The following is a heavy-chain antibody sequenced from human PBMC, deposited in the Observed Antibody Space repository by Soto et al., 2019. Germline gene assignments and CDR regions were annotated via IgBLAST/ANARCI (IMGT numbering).Heavy chain of an antibody. CDR2: IYYSGST. Sequence: TSETLSLTCTVSGGSISSSSYYWGWIRQPPGKGLEWIGSIYYSGSTYYNPSLKSRVTISVDTSKNQFSLKLSSVTAADTAVYYCASPPVAAAGPFDYWGQGTLVTVSS. J-gene: IGHJ4*02. D-gene: IGHD6-13*01. V-gene: IGHV4-39*01. CDR3: ASPPVAAAGPFDY. CDR1: GGSISSSSYY.